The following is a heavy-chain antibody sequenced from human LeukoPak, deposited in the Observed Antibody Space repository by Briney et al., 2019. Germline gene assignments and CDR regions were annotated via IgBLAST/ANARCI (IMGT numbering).Heavy chain of an antibody. Sequence: GGSLRLSCAVSGITFDDYRMHWVRQAPGKGLEWVSFISWDGVSTYYADSVKGRFTISRDNSKNSLYLQMNSLRTEDTALYYCAKGNAYSDYYMDVWGKGTTVTVSS. J-gene: IGHJ6*03. D-gene: IGHD1-1*01. CDR1: GITFDDYR. CDR2: ISWDGVST. V-gene: IGHV3-43*01. CDR3: AKGNAYSDYYMDV.